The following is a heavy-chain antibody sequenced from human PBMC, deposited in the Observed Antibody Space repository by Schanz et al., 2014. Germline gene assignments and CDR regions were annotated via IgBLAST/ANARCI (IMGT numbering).Heavy chain of an antibody. CDR1: GYTFTIYG. J-gene: IGHJ1*01. CDR2: ISDYNADT. Sequence: QVLLVQSGAEVKQPGASVKVSCKASGYTFTIYGISWVRQAPGQGPEWMGWISDYNADTKYAQKVQGRVTMTTDTSTSTAYMELRSLRSDDTAVYYCAGATYSSSWYGGSEYFQHWGQGTLVTVSS. D-gene: IGHD6-13*01. CDR3: AGATYSSSWYGGSEYFQH. V-gene: IGHV1-18*04.